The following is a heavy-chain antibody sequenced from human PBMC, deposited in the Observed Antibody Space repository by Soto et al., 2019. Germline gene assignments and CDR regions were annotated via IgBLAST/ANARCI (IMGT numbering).Heavy chain of an antibody. J-gene: IGHJ2*01. D-gene: IGHD3-22*01. CDR3: AMPGLVVVITSDWYFDL. Sequence: EVQLVESGGGLVQPGGSLRLSCAASGFTFSSYWMSWVRQAPGKGLEWVANIKQDGSEKYYVDSVKGRFTISRDNAKNSLYLQMNSLRAEDTAVYYCAMPGLVVVITSDWYFDLWGRGTLVTVSS. CDR2: IKQDGSEK. CDR1: GFTFSSYW. V-gene: IGHV3-7*01.